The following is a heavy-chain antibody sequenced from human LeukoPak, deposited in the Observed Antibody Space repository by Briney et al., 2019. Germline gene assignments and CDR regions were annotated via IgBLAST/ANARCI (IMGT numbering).Heavy chain of an antibody. J-gene: IGHJ6*02. V-gene: IGHV3-7*01. CDR2: IKEDGSDK. D-gene: IGHD3-16*01. CDR1: GFPFSTYY. CDR3: ARAPLVVSRQYHYGLDV. Sequence: GGCLRLSCAASGFPFSTYYMSWVRQAPGEGLEWVANIKEDGSDKYYVDSVKGRFAVSRDNAKNSVFLQMNSLRDEDTGLYFCARAPLVVSRQYHYGLDVWGQGTTVTVSS.